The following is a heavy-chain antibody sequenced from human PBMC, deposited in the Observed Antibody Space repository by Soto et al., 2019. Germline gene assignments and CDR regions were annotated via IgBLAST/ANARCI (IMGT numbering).Heavy chain of an antibody. CDR1: GGSISRNSAA. CDR2: TYYRSKWYN. CDR3: PRLSGHFDF. Sequence: SQTLSLTCAISGGSISRNSAASNWIRQSPSRGLEWLGRTYYRSKWYNDYAVSVKSRVTINPDTSESQFSLHLNSVTAEDAADCFRPRLSGHFDFWLKGPLVTVSP. J-gene: IGHJ4*02. D-gene: IGHD6-25*01. V-gene: IGHV6-1*01.